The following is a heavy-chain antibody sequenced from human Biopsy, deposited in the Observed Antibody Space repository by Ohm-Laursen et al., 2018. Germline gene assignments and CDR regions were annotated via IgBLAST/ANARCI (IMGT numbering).Heavy chain of an antibody. CDR2: INGSGGST. Sequence: SLRLSCAASGFTFSHAWMSWVRQAPGKGLECVSVINGSGGSTYYAYPVKGRFTISRDNSKNTLYLQMNSLRAEDTAMYYCARDLYDFCGGCPFDPWGQGTLVTVS. CDR3: ARDLYDFCGGCPFDP. J-gene: IGHJ5*02. V-gene: IGHV3-23*01. CDR1: GFTFSHAW. D-gene: IGHD3-3*01.